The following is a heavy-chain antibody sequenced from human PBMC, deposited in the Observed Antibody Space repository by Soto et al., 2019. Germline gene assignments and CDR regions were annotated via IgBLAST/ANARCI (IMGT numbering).Heavy chain of an antibody. Sequence: QVQLVQSGAEVKKPGSSVKVSCKASGGTFSSYAISWVRQAPGQGLEWMGGIIPMFGTANYAQKFQGRVTITADKSTSTAYMELSSLRSEDTAVYYCARDLGAQDDFWSGYYAYYYYYGMDVWGQGTTVTVSS. J-gene: IGHJ6*02. CDR1: GGTFSSYA. CDR3: ARDLGAQDDFWSGYYAYYYYYGMDV. V-gene: IGHV1-69*06. CDR2: IIPMFGTA. D-gene: IGHD3-3*01.